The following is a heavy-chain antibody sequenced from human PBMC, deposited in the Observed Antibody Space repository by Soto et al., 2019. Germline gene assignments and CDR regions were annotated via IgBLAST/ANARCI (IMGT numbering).Heavy chain of an antibody. J-gene: IGHJ3*02. CDR2: IYYSGST. Sequence: SETLSLTCTVSGGSISSGGYYWSWIRQHPGKGLEWIGYIYYSGSTYYNPSLKSRVTISVDTSKNQLSLKLSSVTAADTAVYYCARSRQLSGDAFDIWGQGTMVT. CDR1: GGSISSGGYY. D-gene: IGHD1-1*01. CDR3: ARSRQLSGDAFDI. V-gene: IGHV4-31*03.